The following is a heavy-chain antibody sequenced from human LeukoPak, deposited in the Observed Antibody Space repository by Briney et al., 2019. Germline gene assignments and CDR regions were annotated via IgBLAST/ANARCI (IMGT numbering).Heavy chain of an antibody. CDR2: IYYSGST. D-gene: IGHD3-3*01. J-gene: IGHJ4*02. CDR1: GDSTSSDRYY. Sequence: SETLSLTCTVSGDSTSSDRYYGGWVRQPPGKGLEWIGYIYYSGSTNYNPSLKSRVTISVDTSKNQFSLKLSSVTAADTAVYYCARMWYYDFWSGYRDWGQGTLVTVSS. CDR3: ARMWYYDFWSGYRD. V-gene: IGHV4-61*01.